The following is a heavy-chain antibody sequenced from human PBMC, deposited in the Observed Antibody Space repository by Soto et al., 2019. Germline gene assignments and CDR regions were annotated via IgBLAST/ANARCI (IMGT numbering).Heavy chain of an antibody. Sequence: ASVKVSCKSSGYTFTGYYMHWVRQAPGQGLEWMGWINPNSGGTNYAQKFQGWVTMTRDTSISTAYMELSRLRSDDTAVYYCARAYSSSYYYYGMDVWGQGTTVTVSS. J-gene: IGHJ6*02. CDR3: ARAYSSSYYYYGMDV. V-gene: IGHV1-2*04. D-gene: IGHD6-6*01. CDR1: GYTFTGYY. CDR2: INPNSGGT.